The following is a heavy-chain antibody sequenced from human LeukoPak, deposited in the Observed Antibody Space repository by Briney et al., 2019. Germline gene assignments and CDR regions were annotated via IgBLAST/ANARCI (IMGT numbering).Heavy chain of an antibody. Sequence: GGSLRLSCAASGFTFSSYWMSCVRQTPGRGLEWVSNIKQDVSEKYYVDSVKGRFTISRDNAKNSLYLQMNSLRAEDTAVYYCARVQGYYYASGSSYYFDYWGQGTLVTVSS. V-gene: IGHV3-7*01. D-gene: IGHD3-10*01. J-gene: IGHJ4*02. CDR2: IKQDVSEK. CDR1: GFTFSSYW. CDR3: ARVQGYYYASGSSYYFDY.